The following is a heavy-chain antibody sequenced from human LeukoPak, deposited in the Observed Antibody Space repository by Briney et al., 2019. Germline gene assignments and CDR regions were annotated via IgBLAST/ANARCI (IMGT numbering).Heavy chain of an antibody. CDR3: ARDTGYCTNGVCSFDP. CDR1: GFTFSSYS. CDR2: INSDGSST. D-gene: IGHD2-8*01. J-gene: IGHJ5*02. Sequence: PGGSLRLSCAASGFTFSSYSMHGVRQAPGKGLVWVSRINSDGSSTSYADSVKGRFTISRDNAKNTLYLQMNSLRAEDTAVYYCARDTGYCTNGVCSFDPGGQGTLVTVSS. V-gene: IGHV3-74*01.